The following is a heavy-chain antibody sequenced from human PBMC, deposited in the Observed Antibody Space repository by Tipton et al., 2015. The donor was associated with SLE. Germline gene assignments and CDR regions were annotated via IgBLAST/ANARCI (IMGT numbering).Heavy chain of an antibody. D-gene: IGHD2-2*01. V-gene: IGHV4-31*02. Sequence: LRLSCSVSGGAISSGAYYWGWNRQHSGKDLEWIGHIYYSGRTYYNPSLKSRVAMSVDTSKNQFSLRVRSVTAADTAVYYCARGGEYQVPSPTEEWVQGILVTVSS. CDR3: ARGGEYQVPSPTEE. CDR2: IYYSGRT. J-gene: IGHJ4*02. CDR1: GGAISSGAYY.